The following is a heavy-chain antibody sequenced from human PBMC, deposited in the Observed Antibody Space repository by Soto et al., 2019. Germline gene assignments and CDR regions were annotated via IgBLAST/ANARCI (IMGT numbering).Heavy chain of an antibody. CDR3: AREGGYGGDSGHWYFDL. CDR1: GFTVSSNY. D-gene: IGHD2-21*02. Sequence: EVQLVETGGGLIQPGGSLRLSGAASGFTVSSNYMSWVRQAPGKGLERVSVIYSGGSTYYADSVTGRFTISRDYSKNTLYLQMDCLRAEDTAVYYCAREGGYGGDSGHWYFDLWGRRTLVSVS. V-gene: IGHV3-53*02. CDR2: IYSGGST. J-gene: IGHJ2*01.